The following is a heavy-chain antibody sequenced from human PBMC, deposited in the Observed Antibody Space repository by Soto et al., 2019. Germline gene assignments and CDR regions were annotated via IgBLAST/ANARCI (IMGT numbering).Heavy chain of an antibody. Sequence: QVQLQESGPGLVKPSETLSPTCTVSGGSTHSYYWAWIRQPPGKGLERMGYVYYNGDTNYNPSLKSRVTISVDASKNQFSRKLTSATPAETAVYYCARGHGHGGSSFDFWGQGTLVTVSS. CDR2: VYYNGDT. CDR1: GGSTHSYY. CDR3: ARGHGHGGSSFDF. D-gene: IGHD2-15*01. V-gene: IGHV4-59*01. J-gene: IGHJ4*02.